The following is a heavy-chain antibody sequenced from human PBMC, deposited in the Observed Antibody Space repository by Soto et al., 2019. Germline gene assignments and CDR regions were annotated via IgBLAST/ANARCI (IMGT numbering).Heavy chain of an antibody. Sequence: QVQLVESGGGVVQPGRSLRLSCAASGFIFSNYFLHWFRQAPGKGLEWVAVISSDGNTKYYPDSVKGRFTISRDNSKNTLYLQMNSLRAEDTAVYYCARGNSGYWDYWGQGILVTVSS. CDR2: ISSDGNTK. J-gene: IGHJ4*02. V-gene: IGHV3-30-3*01. D-gene: IGHD3-22*01. CDR1: GFIFSNYF. CDR3: ARGNSGYWDY.